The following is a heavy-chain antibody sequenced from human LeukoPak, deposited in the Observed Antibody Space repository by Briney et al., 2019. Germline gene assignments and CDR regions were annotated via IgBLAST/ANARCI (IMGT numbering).Heavy chain of an antibody. D-gene: IGHD6-13*01. CDR2: ISGSGGST. CDR3: AKVIRIAAAGIDY. J-gene: IGHJ4*02. V-gene: IGHV3-23*01. Sequence: GGSLRLSCAASGFTFSSYGMSWVRQSPGKGLEWVSAISGSGGSTYYADSVKGRFTISRDNSKNTLYLQMNSLRAEDTAVYYCAKVIRIAAAGIDYWGQGTLVTVSS. CDR1: GFTFSSYG.